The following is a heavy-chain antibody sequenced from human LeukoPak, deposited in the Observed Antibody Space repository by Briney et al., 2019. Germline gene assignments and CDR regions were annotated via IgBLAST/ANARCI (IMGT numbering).Heavy chain of an antibody. CDR3: ARGSAFTFGGVIVRYGFYDY. CDR1: GYTFTSYG. Sequence: ASVKVSCKASGYTFTSYGISWVRQAPGQGLEWMACISAYNGNTNYAQKLQGRVTMTTDTSTSTAYMELRSLRADDTAVYYCARGSAFTFGGVIVRYGFYDYWGQGTLVTVSS. J-gene: IGHJ4*02. V-gene: IGHV1-18*01. D-gene: IGHD3-16*02. CDR2: ISAYNGNT.